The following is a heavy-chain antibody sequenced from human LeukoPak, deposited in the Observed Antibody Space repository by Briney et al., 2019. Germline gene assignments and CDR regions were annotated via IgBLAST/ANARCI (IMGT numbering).Heavy chain of an antibody. Sequence: SETLSLTCTVSGGSISSSSYYWGWIRQPPGKGLEWIGTIHYSGSTYYNTSLKSRVTISVDTSKNQFSLKLSSVTAADTAVYYCARGGYSYGYWSFDYWGQGTLVTVSS. D-gene: IGHD5-18*01. J-gene: IGHJ4*02. CDR2: IHYSGST. V-gene: IGHV4-39*07. CDR1: GGSISSSSYY. CDR3: ARGGYSYGYWSFDY.